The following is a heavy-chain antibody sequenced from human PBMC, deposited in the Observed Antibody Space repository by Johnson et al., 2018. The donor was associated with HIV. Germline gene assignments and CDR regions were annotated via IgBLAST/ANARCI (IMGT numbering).Heavy chain of an antibody. V-gene: IGHV3-30*02. CDR3: AKDCGRWLQSDAFDI. CDR1: GFTFSSYG. Sequence: QVQLVESGGGVVQPGGSLRLSCAASGFTFSSYGMHWVRQAPGKGLEWVAFIRYDGSNTYYADSVKGRFTISRDNSKNTLYLQRNSLRAEDTAVYYCAKDCGRWLQSDAFDIWGQGTMVTVSS. J-gene: IGHJ3*02. CDR2: IRYDGSNT. D-gene: IGHD5-24*01.